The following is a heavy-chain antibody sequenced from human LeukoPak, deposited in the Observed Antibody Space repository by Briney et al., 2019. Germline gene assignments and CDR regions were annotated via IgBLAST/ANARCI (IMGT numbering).Heavy chain of an antibody. CDR3: ARKDYGGYAYYYYGLDG. CDR2: ISSSGSTK. D-gene: IGHD5-12*01. V-gene: IGHV3-48*03. CDR1: GFTFSSYE. J-gene: IGHJ6*04. Sequence: PGGSLRLSCAASGFTFSSYEMNWVRQAPGKGLEWVSYISSSGSTKYYADSVKGRFTISRDNAKHSLYLQMNSLRAEDTAVYYCARKDYGGYAYYYYGLDGWGKGTTVTVSS.